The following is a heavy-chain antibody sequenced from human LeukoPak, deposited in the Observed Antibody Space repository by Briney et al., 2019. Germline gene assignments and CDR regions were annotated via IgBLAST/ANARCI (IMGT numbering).Heavy chain of an antibody. CDR1: GFTFSSYW. J-gene: IGHJ5*01. V-gene: IGHV3-7*05. CDR3: ARNGFVWASGIDYGWFDS. Sequence: PGGSLRLSCAASGFTFSSYWMSWVRQAPGKGLEWVPNIKQDGSDKSYVDSVRGRFTVARDTAKNLLYLQMNSLRVEDTAVYYCARNGFVWASGIDYGWFDSWGQGTLVTVSS. D-gene: IGHD4-17*01. CDR2: IKQDGSDK.